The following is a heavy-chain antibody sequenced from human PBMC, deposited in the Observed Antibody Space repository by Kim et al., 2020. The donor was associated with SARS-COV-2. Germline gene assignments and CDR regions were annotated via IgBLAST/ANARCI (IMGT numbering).Heavy chain of an antibody. CDR1: GYTFTSYG. J-gene: IGHJ5*02. CDR2: ISAYNGNT. Sequence: ASVKVSCKASGYTFTSYGISWVRQAPGQGLEWMGWISAYNGNTNYAQKLQGRVIMTTDTSTSTAYMELRSLRSDDTAVYYCARSYCSGGSCRPGWFDPWGQGTLVTVSS. D-gene: IGHD2-15*01. CDR3: ARSYCSGGSCRPGWFDP. V-gene: IGHV1-18*01.